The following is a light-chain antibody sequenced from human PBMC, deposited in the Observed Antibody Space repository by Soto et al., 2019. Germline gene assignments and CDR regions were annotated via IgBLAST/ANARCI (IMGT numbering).Light chain of an antibody. CDR1: QDILNY. J-gene: IGKJ2*01. Sequence: DIQMTQSPSSLSASVGDRVTITCRASQDILNYLAWFQQKPGKAPKSLIYGASSLHSGVPSRFSGSGFGTDFMLTFSSLQPEDFATYYCHPYASNVATFGQGTTLEV. CDR3: HPYASNVAT. V-gene: IGKV1-16*01. CDR2: GAS.